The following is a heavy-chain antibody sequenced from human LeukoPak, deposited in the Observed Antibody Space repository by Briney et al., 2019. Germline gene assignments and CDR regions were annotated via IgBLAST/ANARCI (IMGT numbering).Heavy chain of an antibody. D-gene: IGHD3-10*01. CDR3: AKDQWWFGESDAFDI. Sequence: GGTLRLSCAASGFTFSSYDMSWARQAPGKGLEWVSAISGSGGSTYYADSVKGRFTISRDNSKNTLYLQMNSLRAEDTAVYYCAKDQWWFGESDAFDIWGQGTMVTVSS. CDR2: ISGSGGST. J-gene: IGHJ3*02. V-gene: IGHV3-23*01. CDR1: GFTFSSYD.